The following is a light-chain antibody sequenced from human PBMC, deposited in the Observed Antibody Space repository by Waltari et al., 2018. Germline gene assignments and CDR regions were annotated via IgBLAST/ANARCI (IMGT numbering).Light chain of an antibody. CDR2: DAS. CDR3: QHRSVWPLT. V-gene: IGKV3-11*01. J-gene: IGKJ4*01. Sequence: IVLTQSPATLSLFPGERATLSCRASPSVRSYLAWYQQKPGQAPRLLIYDASNRATGIPVRFSGSGSGTDFTLTISSLEPEDFAVYYCQHRSVWPLTFGGGTKVEIK. CDR1: PSVRSY.